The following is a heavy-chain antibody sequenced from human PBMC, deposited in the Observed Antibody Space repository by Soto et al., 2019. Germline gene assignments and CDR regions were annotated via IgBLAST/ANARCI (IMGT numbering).Heavy chain of an antibody. J-gene: IGHJ6*02. CDR2: INPSGGST. D-gene: IGHD7-27*01. CDR3: ARNGGSGYGMDV. V-gene: IGHV1-46*01. CDR1: GYTVTSYY. Sequence: QVQLVQSGAEVKKPGASVKVSCKASGYTVTSYYMHWVRQAPGQGLECMGMINPSGGSTTYAQKVQGRVIMTRDTSTSTVYMEVSSLRSEDTATYYCARNGGSGYGMDVWGQGTTVTVSS.